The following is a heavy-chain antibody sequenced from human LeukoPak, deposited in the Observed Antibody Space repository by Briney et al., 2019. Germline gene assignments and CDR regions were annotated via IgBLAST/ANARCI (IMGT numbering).Heavy chain of an antibody. CDR3: ARDTIMGMAGNFDY. CDR2: INWNGGST. CDR1: GFTFDDYG. Sequence: GGSLRLSCAAPGFTFDDYGMSWVRQAPGKGLEWVSGINWNGGSTGYADSVKGRFTISRDSAKNSLYLQMNSLRAEGTALYYCARDTIMGMAGNFDYWGQGTLVTVSS. D-gene: IGHD6-19*01. V-gene: IGHV3-20*04. J-gene: IGHJ4*02.